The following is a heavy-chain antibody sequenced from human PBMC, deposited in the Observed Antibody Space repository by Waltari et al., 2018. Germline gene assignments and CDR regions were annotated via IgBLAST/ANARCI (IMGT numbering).Heavy chain of an antibody. V-gene: IGHV1-2*06. Sequence: QVQLVQSGAEVKKPGASVKVSCKASGYTFTGYYMHWVRPAPGQGLEWMGRINPNSGGTNYAQKFQGRVTMTRDTSISTAYMELSRLRSDDTAVYYCARVRRGSCGGDCANFDYWGQGTLVTVSS. D-gene: IGHD2-21*01. CDR1: GYTFTGYY. CDR2: INPNSGGT. J-gene: IGHJ4*02. CDR3: ARVRRGSCGGDCANFDY.